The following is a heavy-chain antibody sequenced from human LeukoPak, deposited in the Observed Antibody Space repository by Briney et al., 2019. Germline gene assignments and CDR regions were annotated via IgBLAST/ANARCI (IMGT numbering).Heavy chain of an antibody. D-gene: IGHD3-10*01. Sequence: SGTLSLTCAVSGGSISSSNWWTWVRQPPGKGLEWIGEIYRSGSTNYNPSLKSRVTISVGTSKNQFSLKLSSVTAADAAVYYCARVPIGFGDLLYYFDYWGQGTLVTVSS. CDR3: ARVPIGFGDLLYYFDY. J-gene: IGHJ4*02. CDR1: GGSISSSNW. V-gene: IGHV4-4*02. CDR2: IYRSGST.